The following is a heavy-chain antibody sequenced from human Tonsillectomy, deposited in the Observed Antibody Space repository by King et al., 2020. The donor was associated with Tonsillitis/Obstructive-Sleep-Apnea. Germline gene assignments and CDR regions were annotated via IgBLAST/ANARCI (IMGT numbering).Heavy chain of an antibody. CDR3: ARALYDSSGYYYYFDY. V-gene: IGHV1-69*01. D-gene: IGHD3-22*01. J-gene: IGHJ4*02. CDR2: IIPIFGTA. CDR1: GGTFSSYA. Sequence: VQLVQSGAEVKKPGSSVKVSCKASGGTFSSYAISWVRQAPGQGLEWMGGIIPIFGTANYAQKFQGRVTITADESTSTAYMELRSLRSEDTAVYYCARALYDSSGYYYYFDYWGQGTLVTVSS.